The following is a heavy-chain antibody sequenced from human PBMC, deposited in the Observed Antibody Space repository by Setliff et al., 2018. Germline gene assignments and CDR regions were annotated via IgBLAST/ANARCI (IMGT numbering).Heavy chain of an antibody. D-gene: IGHD3-10*01. CDR2: IYASGNT. CDR3: ARGVYASGSSSFDY. Sequence: SETLSLTCTVSGGSISSYYYNWIRQPAGKGLEWIGRIYASGNTNYSPSFKSRVTISVDTSNNQFSLKLDFVTAADTAVYYCARGVYASGSSSFDYWSQGTLVTVSS. CDR1: GGSISSYY. V-gene: IGHV4-4*07. J-gene: IGHJ4*02.